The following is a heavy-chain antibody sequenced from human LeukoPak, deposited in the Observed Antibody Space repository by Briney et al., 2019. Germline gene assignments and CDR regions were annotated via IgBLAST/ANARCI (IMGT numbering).Heavy chain of an antibody. Sequence: PSETLSLTCTVSGGSISSYYWSWIRQPAGKGLEWIGRIYTSGSTNYNPSLKSRVTMSVDTSKNQFSLKLSSVTAADTAVYYCARLPRSVVPAARLYLHGMDVWGQGTTVTVSS. V-gene: IGHV4-4*07. J-gene: IGHJ6*02. D-gene: IGHD2-2*01. CDR2: IYTSGST. CDR1: GGSISSYY. CDR3: ARLPRSVVPAARLYLHGMDV.